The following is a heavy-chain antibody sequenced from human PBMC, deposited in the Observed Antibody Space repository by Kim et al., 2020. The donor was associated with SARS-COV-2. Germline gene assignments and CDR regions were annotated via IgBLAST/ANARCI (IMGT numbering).Heavy chain of an antibody. V-gene: IGHV3-21*01. CDR1: GFTFSSYS. D-gene: IGHD2-15*01. Sequence: GGSLRLSCAASGFTFSSYSMNWVRQAPGKGLEWVSSISSSSSYIYYADSVKGRFTISRDNAKNSLYLQMNSLRAEDTAVYYCARVGWGYCSGGSCYSNPDYWGQGTLVTVSS. J-gene: IGHJ4*02. CDR2: ISSSSSYI. CDR3: ARVGWGYCSGGSCYSNPDY.